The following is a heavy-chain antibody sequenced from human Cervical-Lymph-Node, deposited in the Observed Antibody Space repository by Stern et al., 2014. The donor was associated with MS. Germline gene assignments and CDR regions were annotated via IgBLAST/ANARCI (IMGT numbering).Heavy chain of an antibody. CDR3: ARQTTAWASDV. D-gene: IGHD1-14*01. V-gene: IGHV5-51*04. CDR2: IYHGDSET. Sequence: EDQLVESGAALIRPGESLKISCKWSGFTLSIYWIAWVRQLPGKGLEWRRIIYHGDSETRYSPSFQGQVTMSADKPTSTAYLQWSSLNASDTAMYFCARQTTAWASDVWGQGTLVTVSS. CDR1: GFTLSIYW. J-gene: IGHJ4*02.